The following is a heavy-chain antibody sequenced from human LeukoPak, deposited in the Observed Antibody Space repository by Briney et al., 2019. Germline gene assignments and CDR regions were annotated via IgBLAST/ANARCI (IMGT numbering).Heavy chain of an antibody. V-gene: IGHV4-34*01. D-gene: IGHD3/OR15-3a*01. CDR1: GGSFSGYY. J-gene: IGHJ5*02. Sequence: SETLSLTCAVYGGSFSGYYWSWIRQPPGKGLEWIGEINHSGSTNYNPSLTSRVTISVDTSTNQSSLNLSSLTAADTAVYYCARQELGLRSFDPWGQGTLVTVSS. CDR3: ARQELGLRSFDP. CDR2: INHSGST.